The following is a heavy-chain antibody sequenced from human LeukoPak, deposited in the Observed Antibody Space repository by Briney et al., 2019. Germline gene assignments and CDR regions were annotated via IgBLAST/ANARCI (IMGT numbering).Heavy chain of an antibody. V-gene: IGHV1-18*01. CDR3: AREEYYYDSSGYYDKDGHDAFDI. D-gene: IGHD3-22*01. J-gene: IGHJ3*02. CDR2: ISAYNGNT. Sequence: GASVKVSCKASGYTFTSDGISCVRQAPGQGRECVGWISAYNGNTNYAQKLQGGVTMTTDTSTSTAHMELRSLRSDDTAVYYCAREEYYYDSSGYYDKDGHDAFDIWGQGTMVTVSS. CDR1: GYTFTSDG.